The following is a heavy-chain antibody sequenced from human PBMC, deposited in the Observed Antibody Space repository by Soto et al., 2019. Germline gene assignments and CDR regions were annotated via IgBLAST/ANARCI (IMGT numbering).Heavy chain of an antibody. Sequence: SETLSLTCTVSGGSISSGGYYWSWIRQHPGKGLEWIGYIYYSGSTYYNPSLKSRVTISVDTSKNQFSLKLSSVTAADTAVYYCARYCSGGSCYSAADAFHIWGQGTMVTV. V-gene: IGHV4-31*03. CDR3: ARYCSGGSCYSAADAFHI. CDR2: IYYSGST. CDR1: GGSISSGGYY. J-gene: IGHJ3*02. D-gene: IGHD2-15*01.